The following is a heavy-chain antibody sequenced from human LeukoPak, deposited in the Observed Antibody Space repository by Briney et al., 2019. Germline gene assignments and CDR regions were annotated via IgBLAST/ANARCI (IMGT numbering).Heavy chain of an antibody. CDR2: ISGDGIAT. D-gene: IGHD6-13*01. V-gene: IGHV3-74*01. J-gene: IGHJ4*02. Sequence: GGSLRLSCAASGFIFSKFWMHWLRQAPGKGLVWVSRISGDGIATTYADSVKGRFTISRDSAKNTVYLQMNSLRAKDTAVYYCARGETSSSWSTFDYWGQGTLATVSS. CDR3: ARGETSSSWSTFDY. CDR1: GFIFSKFW.